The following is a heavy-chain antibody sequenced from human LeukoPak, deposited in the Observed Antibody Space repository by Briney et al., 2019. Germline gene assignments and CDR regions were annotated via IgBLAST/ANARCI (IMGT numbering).Heavy chain of an antibody. CDR3: ARIYYDSSGYYHDYFDY. V-gene: IGHV3-23*01. CDR1: GFTFSSYA. D-gene: IGHD3-22*01. Sequence: PGGSLRLSCAASGFTFSSYAMSWVRQAPGKGLEWVSAISGSGGSTYYADSVKGRFTISRDNSKNTLYLQMNSLRAEDTAVYYCARIYYDSSGYYHDYFDYWGQGTLVTVSS. CDR2: ISGSGGST. J-gene: IGHJ4*02.